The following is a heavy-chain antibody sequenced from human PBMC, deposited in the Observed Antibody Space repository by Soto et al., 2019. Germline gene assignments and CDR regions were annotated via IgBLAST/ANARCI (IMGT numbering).Heavy chain of an antibody. CDR2: IYYSGST. D-gene: IGHD2-8*01. Sequence: PSETLSLTCTVSGGSISSSSYYWGWIRQPPGKGLEWIGSIYYSGSTHYNPSLKSRVTISVDTSKNQFSLKLSSVTAADTAVYYCARRSVDCTNGVCSYYFDYWGQGTLVTVSS. CDR1: GGSISSSSYY. J-gene: IGHJ4*02. V-gene: IGHV4-39*01. CDR3: ARRSVDCTNGVCSYYFDY.